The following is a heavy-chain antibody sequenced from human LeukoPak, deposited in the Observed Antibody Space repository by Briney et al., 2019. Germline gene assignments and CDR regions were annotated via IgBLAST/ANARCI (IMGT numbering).Heavy chain of an antibody. CDR1: GITFRNYS. J-gene: IGHJ4*02. CDR2: ISSFSGTI. CDR3: ARDQGGLGY. D-gene: IGHD3-16*01. V-gene: IGHV3-48*01. Sequence: GGSLRLSCVASGITFRNYSMNWVRQAPGKGLEWVSYISSFSGTINYADSVKGRFTISRDNAKNSLYLQMNSLRAEDTAVYFCARDQGGLGYWGQGTLVTVSS.